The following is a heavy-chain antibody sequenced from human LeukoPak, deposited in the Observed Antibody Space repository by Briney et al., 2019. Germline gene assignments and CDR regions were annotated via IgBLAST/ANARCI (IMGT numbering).Heavy chain of an antibody. J-gene: IGHJ4*02. CDR2: IKQDGSEK. CDR3: AREAGTGDY. Sequence: QTGGSLRLSCAASGFTFSNYWMSWARQAPGKGLEWVANIKQDGSEKYYVDSVKGRFTISRDNAKNSLYLQMNSLRAEDTAVYYCAREAGTGDYWGQGTLVTVSS. CDR1: GFTFSNYW. D-gene: IGHD6-19*01. V-gene: IGHV3-7*01.